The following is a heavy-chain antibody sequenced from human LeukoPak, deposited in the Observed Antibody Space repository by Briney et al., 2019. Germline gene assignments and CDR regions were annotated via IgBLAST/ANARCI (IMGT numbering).Heavy chain of an antibody. V-gene: IGHV4-4*07. CDR3: ARDRSIAARPGWFDP. D-gene: IGHD6-6*01. CDR2: MFTSGST. CDR1: GGSISSYY. Sequence: PSETLSLTCSVSGGSISSYYWSWIRQPAGKGLEWIGRMFTSGSTNYNPSLKSRVTISVDTSKNQFSLKLSSVTAADTAVYYCARDRSIAARPGWFDPWGQGTLVTVSS. J-gene: IGHJ5*02.